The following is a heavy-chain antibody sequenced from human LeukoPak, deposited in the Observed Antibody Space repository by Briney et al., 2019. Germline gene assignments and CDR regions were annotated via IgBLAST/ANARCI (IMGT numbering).Heavy chain of an antibody. Sequence: GGSLRLSCAASGFTFSSYAMHWVRQALGKGLEWVAVISYDGSNKYYADSVKGRFTISRDNSKNTLYLQMNSLRAEDTAVYYCARRRAGTTDYWGQGTLVTVSS. J-gene: IGHJ4*02. CDR2: ISYDGSNK. CDR1: GFTFSSYA. D-gene: IGHD1-7*01. CDR3: ARRRAGTTDY. V-gene: IGHV3-30-3*01.